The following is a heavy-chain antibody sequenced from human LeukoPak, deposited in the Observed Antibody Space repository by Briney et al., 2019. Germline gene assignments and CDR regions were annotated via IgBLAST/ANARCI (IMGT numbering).Heavy chain of an antibody. D-gene: IGHD2-15*01. CDR1: GFTFSSYA. J-gene: IGHJ4*02. CDR3: AKDPLYCSGGSCYVQSYYFDY. CDR2: ISGSGGST. Sequence: GGSLRLSCAASGFTFSSYAMSWVRQAPGKGLEWVSAISGSGGSTDYADSVKGRFTISRDNSKNTLYLQMNSLRAEDTAVYYCAKDPLYCSGGSCYVQSYYFDYWGQGTLVTVSS. V-gene: IGHV3-23*01.